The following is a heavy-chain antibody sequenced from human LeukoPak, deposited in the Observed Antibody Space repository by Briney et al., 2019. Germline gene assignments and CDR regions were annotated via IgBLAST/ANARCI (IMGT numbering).Heavy chain of an antibody. CDR1: GFTFSNYE. CDR3: ARETYYGSGSYSDFALDY. D-gene: IGHD3-10*01. Sequence: GGSLRLSCAASGFTFSNYEINWVRQAPGWGLEWISYISGSGTSIYHANSVKGRFTISRDNAKNSVYLQMNSLRAEDTAVYYCARETYYGSGSYSDFALDYWGQGTLVTVSS. J-gene: IGHJ4*02. V-gene: IGHV3-48*03. CDR2: ISGSGTSI.